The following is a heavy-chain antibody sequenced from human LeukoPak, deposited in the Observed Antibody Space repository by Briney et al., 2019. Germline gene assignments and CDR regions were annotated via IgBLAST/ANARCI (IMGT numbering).Heavy chain of an antibody. CDR2: ISWNSGSI. Sequence: GGSLRLSCAASGFTFNDYAMHWVRQAPGKGLEWVSGISWNSGSIGYADSVKGRFTISRDNAKNSLYLQMNSLRAEDMALYYCAKEACSSTSCYIDYWGQGTLVTVSS. CDR3: AKEACSSTSCYIDY. J-gene: IGHJ4*02. V-gene: IGHV3-9*03. CDR1: GFTFNDYA. D-gene: IGHD2-2*02.